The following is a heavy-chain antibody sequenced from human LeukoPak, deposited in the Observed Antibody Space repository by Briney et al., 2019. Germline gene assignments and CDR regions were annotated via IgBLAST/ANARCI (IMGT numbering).Heavy chain of an antibody. CDR1: GFTFSSYA. J-gene: IGHJ6*02. Sequence: GGSLRLSCAASGFTFSSYAMSWVRQAPGKGLEWASAISGSGGSTYYADSVKGRFTISRDNSKNTLYLQMNSLRAEDTAVYYCAKWVVAAPTPYYYYGMDVWGQGTTVTVSS. CDR2: ISGSGGST. V-gene: IGHV3-23*01. D-gene: IGHD2-15*01. CDR3: AKWVVAAPTPYYYYGMDV.